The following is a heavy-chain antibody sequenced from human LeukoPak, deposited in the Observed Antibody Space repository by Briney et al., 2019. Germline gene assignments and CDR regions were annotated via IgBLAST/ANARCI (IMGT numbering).Heavy chain of an antibody. J-gene: IGHJ5*02. CDR1: GFTFSSYW. Sequence: PGGSLRLSCAASGFTFSSYWMHWVRQAPGKGLVWVSRINSDGSSTSYADSVKGRFTISRDNAKNTLYLQMNSLRAEDTAAYYCARAGYCSGGSCYSYFDPWGQGTLVTVSS. CDR2: INSDGSST. V-gene: IGHV3-74*01. D-gene: IGHD2-15*01. CDR3: ARAGYCSGGSCYSYFDP.